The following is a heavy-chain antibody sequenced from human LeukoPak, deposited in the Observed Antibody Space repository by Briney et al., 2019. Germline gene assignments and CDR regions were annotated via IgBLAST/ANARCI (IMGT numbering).Heavy chain of an antibody. Sequence: PGGSLRLSCAASGFTLDDYTMHWVRQAPGKGLEWVSLISWDGGRTYYADSVKGRFTISRDNSKNTLYLQMNSLRAEDTAVYYCAKDCRAMVRGAYGAFDIWGQGTMVTVSS. CDR1: GFTLDDYT. V-gene: IGHV3-43*01. J-gene: IGHJ3*02. D-gene: IGHD3-10*01. CDR3: AKDCRAMVRGAYGAFDI. CDR2: ISWDGGRT.